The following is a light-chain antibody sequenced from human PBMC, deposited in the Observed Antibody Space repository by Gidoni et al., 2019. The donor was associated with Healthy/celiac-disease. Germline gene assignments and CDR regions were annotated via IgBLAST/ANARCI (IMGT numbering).Light chain of an antibody. CDR1: QDINNA. CDR2: DAS. Sequence: IQLTQSPSSLSSSVGDRVTITCRASQDINNALAWYQQKPGKAPDLLIYDASSLQSGVPSRFSGSASGTDFTLTIDSLQPEDFATYFCQQCSDYSPTFGGGTKVEIK. V-gene: IGKV1D-13*01. CDR3: QQCSDYSPT. J-gene: IGKJ4*01.